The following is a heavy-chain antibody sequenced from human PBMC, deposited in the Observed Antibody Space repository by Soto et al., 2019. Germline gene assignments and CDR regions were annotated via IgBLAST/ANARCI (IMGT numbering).Heavy chain of an antibody. D-gene: IGHD3-9*01. CDR1: GGSFSGYY. V-gene: IGHV4-34*01. J-gene: IGHJ4*02. Sequence: PSETLSLTCAVYGGSFSGYYWSWIRQPPGKGLEWIGEINHSGSTNYNPSLKSRVTISVDTSKNQFSLKLSSVTAADTAVYYCARVTQNYDILTGSPYYFDYWGKGTLVTVSS. CDR2: INHSGST. CDR3: ARVTQNYDILTGSPYYFDY.